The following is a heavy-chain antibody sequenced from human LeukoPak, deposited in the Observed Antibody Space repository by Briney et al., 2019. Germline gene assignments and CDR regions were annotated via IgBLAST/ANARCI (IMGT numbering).Heavy chain of an antibody. D-gene: IGHD3-16*02. CDR3: ARDPAGVGSYRYFDY. Sequence: GGSLRLSCTASGFTFSDYFMDWVRQAPGKGLEWVGRIRKKSHSYTTEYAASVKGRFTISRDNAKNSLYLQMNSLRAEDTAVYYCARDPAGVGSYRYFDYWGQGTLVTVSS. CDR1: GFTFSDYF. J-gene: IGHJ4*02. CDR2: IRKKSHSYTT. V-gene: IGHV3-72*01.